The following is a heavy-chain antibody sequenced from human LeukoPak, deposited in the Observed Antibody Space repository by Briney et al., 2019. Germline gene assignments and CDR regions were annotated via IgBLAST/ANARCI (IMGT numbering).Heavy chain of an antibody. CDR2: IYYSGST. Sequence: PSETLSLTCTVSGGSISSYYWSWIRQPPGKGLEWIGYIYYSGSTNYNPSLKSRVTISVDTSKNQFSLKLSSVTAADTAVYYCAIFENGMDVWGQGTTVTVSS. CDR3: AIFENGMDV. CDR1: GGSISSYY. D-gene: IGHD3-9*01. J-gene: IGHJ6*02. V-gene: IGHV4-59*01.